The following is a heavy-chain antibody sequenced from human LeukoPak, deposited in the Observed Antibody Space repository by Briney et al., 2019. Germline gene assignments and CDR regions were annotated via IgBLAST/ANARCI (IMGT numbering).Heavy chain of an antibody. CDR1: GFSFSDFY. V-gene: IGHV3-11*01. Sequence: GGSLRLSCAASGFSFSDFYMSWIRQAPGMGLEWISYIGTRSNPIYYADSVKGRFTISRDDAKNSLYLQMNSLRDEDTAVYFCAREARGSGRDFDYWGQGTLVTVSS. CDR2: IGTRSNPI. J-gene: IGHJ4*02. D-gene: IGHD1-26*01. CDR3: AREARGSGRDFDY.